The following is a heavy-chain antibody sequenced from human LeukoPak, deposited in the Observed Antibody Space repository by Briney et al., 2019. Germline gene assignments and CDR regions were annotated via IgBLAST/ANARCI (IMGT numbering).Heavy chain of an antibody. D-gene: IGHD2-2*01. Sequence: SETLSLTCAVSGYSISSGYYWGWFRQPPRKGLVWSGRNYHSGSTYYNPSLKSRVTISVDTSKNQFSLKLSSVTAADTAVYYCARGGPAAIDYWGQGTLVTVSS. CDR1: GYSISSGYY. V-gene: IGHV4-38-2*01. CDR2: NYHSGST. CDR3: ARGGPAAIDY. J-gene: IGHJ4*02.